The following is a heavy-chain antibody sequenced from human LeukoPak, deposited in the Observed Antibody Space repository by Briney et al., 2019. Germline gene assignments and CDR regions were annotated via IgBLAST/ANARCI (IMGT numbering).Heavy chain of an antibody. CDR1: GGSFTSYG. D-gene: IGHD1-26*01. Sequence: SGKVSCKASGGSFTSYGISWVGQAPGQGEGWKGGIITIFGRANYEQKFQGRGTITADESTSTAYMELSSLRSEDTAVYYCARDPRPDGIVASFAFDYWGQGTLVTVSS. V-gene: IGHV1-69*01. CDR2: IITIFGRA. J-gene: IGHJ4*02. CDR3: ARDPRPDGIVASFAFDY.